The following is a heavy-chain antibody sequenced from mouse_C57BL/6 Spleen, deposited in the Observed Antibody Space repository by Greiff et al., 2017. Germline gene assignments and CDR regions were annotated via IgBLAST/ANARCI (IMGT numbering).Heavy chain of an antibody. J-gene: IGHJ1*03. CDR2: SRNKANDYTT. CDR3: ARGYWYFDV. V-gene: IGHV7-1*01. CDR1: GFTFSDFY. Sequence: EVQLVESGGGLVQSGRSLRLSCATSGFTFSDFYMEWVRQAPGKGLEWIAASRNKANDYTTEYSASVKGRFIVSRDTSQSILYLQMNALRAEDTAIYYCARGYWYFDVWGTGTTVTVSS.